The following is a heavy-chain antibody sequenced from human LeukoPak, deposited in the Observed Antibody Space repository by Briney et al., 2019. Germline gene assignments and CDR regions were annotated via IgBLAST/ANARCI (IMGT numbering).Heavy chain of an antibody. J-gene: IGHJ4*02. V-gene: IGHV1-2*02. CDR1: GYTFTAHY. D-gene: IGHD3-3*01. CDR3: AVWNGYVDFWSGPFDF. CDR2: INPRSGGT. Sequence: GASVKVSCKTSGYTFTAHYIQWVRQAPGQRPEWLGWINPRSGGTMYAQKFQGRVSMTRDTSISTDYMEVTSLRSDDTAVYYCAVWNGYVDFWSGPFDFWGQGTVVTVSS.